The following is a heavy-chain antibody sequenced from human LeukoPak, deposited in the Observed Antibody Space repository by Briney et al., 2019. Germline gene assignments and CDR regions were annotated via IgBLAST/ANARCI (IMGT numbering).Heavy chain of an antibody. CDR3: ARRVAVAGSGFFWFDP. V-gene: IGHV1-2*02. J-gene: IGHJ5*02. CDR2: INPNSGGT. Sequence: GASVKVSCTASGYTFTAYYMHWVRQAPGQGLEWMGWINPNSGGTNYAQKFQGRVTMTRDTSISTAYMELSRLRSDDTAVYYCARRVAVAGSGFFWFDPWGQGTLVTVSS. D-gene: IGHD6-19*01. CDR1: GYTFTAYY.